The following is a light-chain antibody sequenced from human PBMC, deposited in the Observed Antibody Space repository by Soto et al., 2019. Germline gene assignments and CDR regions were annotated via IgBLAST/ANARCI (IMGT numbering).Light chain of an antibody. Sequence: ENVLTQSPATLSLSPGERATLSCRASQSVSNYVAWYQQKPGQAPRLLIYDASNRATGIPARFSGSGSGTDFTLTISSLQPEDSATYYCLQHKSYPITFGQGTRLEIK. J-gene: IGKJ5*01. CDR1: QSVSNY. CDR2: DAS. V-gene: IGKV3-11*01. CDR3: LQHKSYPIT.